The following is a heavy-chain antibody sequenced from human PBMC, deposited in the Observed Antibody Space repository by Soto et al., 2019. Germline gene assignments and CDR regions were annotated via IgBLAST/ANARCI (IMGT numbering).Heavy chain of an antibody. J-gene: IGHJ4*02. V-gene: IGHV3-23*01. D-gene: IGHD1-1*01. CDR2: ISGSGGST. Sequence: TGGSLRLSCAASGFTFSNYAMSWVRQAPGKGLEWVSAISGSGGSTYFADSVKGRFTISRDNSKNTLYLQMNSLRAEDTAVYYCAKDEGSLYNHFDYWGQGTLVTVSS. CDR3: AKDEGSLYNHFDY. CDR1: GFTFSNYA.